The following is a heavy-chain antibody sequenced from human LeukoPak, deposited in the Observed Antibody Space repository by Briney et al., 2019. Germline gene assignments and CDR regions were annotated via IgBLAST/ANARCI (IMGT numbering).Heavy chain of an antibody. V-gene: IGHV4-59*08. Sequence: SETLSLTCTVSGDSISSYYWSWIRQPPGKGLEWIAYTHYSGTTNYSPSLKSRVSVSVDTAKNQFSLNLSSVTASETAVYYCARYFGGSFDHWGQGTLVTVSA. CDR2: THYSGTT. CDR1: GDSISSYY. J-gene: IGHJ4*02. CDR3: ARYFGGSFDH. D-gene: IGHD3-16*01.